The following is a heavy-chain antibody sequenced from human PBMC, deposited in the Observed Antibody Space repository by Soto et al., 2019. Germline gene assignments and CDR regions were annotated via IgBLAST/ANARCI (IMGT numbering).Heavy chain of an antibody. Sequence: ALVRVACRASGNTVANYDIHWVRQATGQGLEWMGWMNPKSGNTGYAQQFQGRVIMTRSTSISTAYMELSSLRSEDTAVYYCVRVYGEIDYWGQGTLVTVSS. CDR1: GNTVANYD. V-gene: IGHV1-8*02. D-gene: IGHD4-17*01. CDR2: MNPKSGNT. CDR3: VRVYGEIDY. J-gene: IGHJ4*02.